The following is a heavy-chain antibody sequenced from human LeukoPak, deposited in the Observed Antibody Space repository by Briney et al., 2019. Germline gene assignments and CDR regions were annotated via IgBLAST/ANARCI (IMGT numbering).Heavy chain of an antibody. J-gene: IGHJ3*02. V-gene: IGHV1-18*01. CDR1: GYTFTSYG. CDR2: ISAYNGNT. D-gene: IGHD3-10*01. Sequence: ASVKVSCKASGYTFTSYGISWVRQAPGQGPEWMGWISAYNGNTNYAQKLQGRVTMTTDTSTSTAYMELRSLRSDDTAVYYCARDSVLLWFGDDAFDIWGQGTMVTVSS. CDR3: ARDSVLLWFGDDAFDI.